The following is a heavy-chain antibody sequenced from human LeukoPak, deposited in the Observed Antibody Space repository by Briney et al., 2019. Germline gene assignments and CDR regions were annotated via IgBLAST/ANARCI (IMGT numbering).Heavy chain of an antibody. D-gene: IGHD3-10*01. CDR3: ASGGEASSNYYYYYYMDV. J-gene: IGHJ6*03. V-gene: IGHV4-30-4*08. CDR1: GGSISSGDYY. Sequence: PSETLSLTXTVSGGSISSGDYYWSWIRQPPGKGLEWIGYIYYSGSTYYNPSLKSRVTISVDTSKNQFSLKLSSVTAADTAVYYCASGGEASSNYYYYYYMDVWGKGTTVTVSS. CDR2: IYYSGST.